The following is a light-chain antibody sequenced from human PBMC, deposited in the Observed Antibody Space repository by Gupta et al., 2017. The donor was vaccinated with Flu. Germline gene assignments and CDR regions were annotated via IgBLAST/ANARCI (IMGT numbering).Light chain of an antibody. CDR2: KAS. J-gene: IGKJ4*01. V-gene: IGKV1-5*03. Sequence: PFTLSASVGDRVSITCRASQSINSWLAWYQQKPGKAPKLLIYKASRLESGVPSRFSGSGSGTEFTLTISSLQPDDFVIYYCQQYNSYPLTFGGGTKLEI. CDR1: QSINSW. CDR3: QQYNSYPLT.